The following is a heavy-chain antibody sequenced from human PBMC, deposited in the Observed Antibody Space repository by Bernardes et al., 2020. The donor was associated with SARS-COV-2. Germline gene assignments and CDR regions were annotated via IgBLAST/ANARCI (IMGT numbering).Heavy chain of an antibody. CDR2: INPNSGGT. V-gene: IGHV1-2*04. CDR1: GYTFTGYY. Sequence: ASVKVSCKASGYTFTGYYMHWVRQAPGQGLEWMGWINPNSGGTNYAQKFQGWVTMTRDTSISTAYMELSRLRSDDTAVYYCARGGGYCSGGSCYRDYYYYGMDVWGQGTTVTVSS. CDR3: ARGGGYCSGGSCYRDYYYYGMDV. J-gene: IGHJ6*02. D-gene: IGHD2-15*01.